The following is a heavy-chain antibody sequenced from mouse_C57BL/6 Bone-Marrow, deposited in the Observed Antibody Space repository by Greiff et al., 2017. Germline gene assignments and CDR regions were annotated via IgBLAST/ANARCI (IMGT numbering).Heavy chain of an antibody. Sequence: QVQLKQSGPELVKPGASVKISCKASGYAFSSSWMNWVKQRPGQGLEWIGRIYPGDGDTNYNGKFKGKATLTVDKSSSTAYMQHSSLTSEDSAVYCCARGWDDNAGTGYFGVWGTGTTVTVSS. J-gene: IGHJ1*03. CDR3: ARGWDDNAGTGYFGV. D-gene: IGHD2-4*01. V-gene: IGHV1-82*01. CDR1: GYAFSSSW. CDR2: IYPGDGDT.